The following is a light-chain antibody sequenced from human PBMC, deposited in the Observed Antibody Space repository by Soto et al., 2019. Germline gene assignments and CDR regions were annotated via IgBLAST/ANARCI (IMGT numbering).Light chain of an antibody. V-gene: IGLV2-14*01. CDR3: SSFTMSSSAHDV. CDR2: EVS. Sequence: QSALTQPASVSGSPGQSITISCTGSSSDVGGYIYVSWFQQHPGEAPKLIIYEVSNRPSGVSNRFSGSKSGNTASLTISGLQAEDEADYFCSSFTMSSSAHDVFGTGTKVTVL. J-gene: IGLJ1*01. CDR1: SSDVGGYIY.